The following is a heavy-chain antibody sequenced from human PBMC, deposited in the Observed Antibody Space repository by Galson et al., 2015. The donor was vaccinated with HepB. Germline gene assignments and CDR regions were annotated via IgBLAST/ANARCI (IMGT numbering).Heavy chain of an antibody. J-gene: IGHJ4*02. CDR2: ISSSGGNI. CDR1: GFIFSSCT. CDR3: ARGSFGDIDY. D-gene: IGHD4-17*01. V-gene: IGHV3-21*01. Sequence: SLRLSCAASGFIFSSCTMNWVRQAPGKGLEWISSISSSGGNIFYADSLKGRFTISRDNPKKSLFLQMNSLRAEVTSVYYCARGSFGDIDYWGQGTLVTVSS.